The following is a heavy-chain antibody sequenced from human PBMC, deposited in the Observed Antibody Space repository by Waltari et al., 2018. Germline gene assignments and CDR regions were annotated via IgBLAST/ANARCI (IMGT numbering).Heavy chain of an antibody. CDR2: IRYDGSNK. Sequence: QVQLVESGGGVVQPGGSLRLSCAASGFTSSSYGLHWVRQAPVTGLVGVAFIRYDGSNKYYADSVKGRFTISRDNSKNTLYLQMNSLRAEDTAVYYCAKDQRGIPRRGGYYYYYMDVWGKGTTVTISS. J-gene: IGHJ6*03. CDR3: AKDQRGIPRRGGYYYYYMDV. CDR1: GFTSSSYG. V-gene: IGHV3-30*02. D-gene: IGHD3-10*01.